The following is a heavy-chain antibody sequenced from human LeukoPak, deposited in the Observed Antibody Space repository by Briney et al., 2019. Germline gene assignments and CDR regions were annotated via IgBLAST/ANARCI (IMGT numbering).Heavy chain of an antibody. V-gene: IGHV1-2*02. Sequence: ASVKVSCKASGYTFTSYYMHWVRQAPGQGVEWMGWINPNSGGTKYAQNFQGRVTMTRNTSITTAYMELTRLRYDDTAVYYCARAPKEGYFDYWGQGTLVTVSS. CDR2: INPNSGGT. J-gene: IGHJ4*02. CDR3: ARAPKEGYFDY. CDR1: GYTFTSYY.